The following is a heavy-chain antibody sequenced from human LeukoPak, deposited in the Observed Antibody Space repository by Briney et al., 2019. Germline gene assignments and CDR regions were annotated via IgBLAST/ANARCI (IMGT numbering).Heavy chain of an antibody. CDR2: IHHRRST. V-gene: IGHV4-34*01. Sequence: PSEALSLTCAVYGGSFSGYYWSWIREPPGKGLEWVGEIHHRRSTNYNPSPKSRVAISVDTSKNQFSLKLAAVTAADTAVYYCARGWGPAYCGGDCHRHFDYWGQGTLVTVSS. CDR1: GGSFSGYY. CDR3: ARGWGPAYCGGDCHRHFDY. D-gene: IGHD2-21*02. J-gene: IGHJ4*02.